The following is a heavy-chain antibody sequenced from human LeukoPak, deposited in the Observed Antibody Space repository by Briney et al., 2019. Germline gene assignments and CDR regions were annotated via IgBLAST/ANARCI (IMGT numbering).Heavy chain of an antibody. J-gene: IGHJ4*02. CDR3: AREHSTSWYLGYYFDY. CDR2: ITSSGSTI. V-gene: IGHV3-11*01. Sequence: GGSLRLSCAASGFTFSGYYMRWIRQAPGKGLEWVSDITSSGSTIYYADSVKGRFTISRDNAKNPLYLQMNSRRAEDTAVYYCAREHSTSWYLGYYFDYWGPGTLVTVSS. D-gene: IGHD6-13*01. CDR1: GFTFSGYY.